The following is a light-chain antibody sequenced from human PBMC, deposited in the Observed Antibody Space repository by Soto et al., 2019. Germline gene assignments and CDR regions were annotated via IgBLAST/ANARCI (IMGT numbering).Light chain of an antibody. Sequence: QSVLTQPPSVSGAPGKRVTISCTGSSSNIGAGYDVHWYQQLPGTAPKLLIYGNSNRPSGVPDRFSGSKSGTSASLAITGLQAEDEADYYCQSYDSSLDVVFGGGPKLTVL. CDR2: GNS. V-gene: IGLV1-40*01. CDR1: SSNIGAGYD. J-gene: IGLJ2*01. CDR3: QSYDSSLDVV.